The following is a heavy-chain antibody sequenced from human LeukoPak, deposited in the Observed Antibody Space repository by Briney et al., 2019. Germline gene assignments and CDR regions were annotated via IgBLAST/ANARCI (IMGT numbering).Heavy chain of an antibody. J-gene: IGHJ5*02. CDR1: GDSMSSDYFY. CDR3: ATKTMTTVTTFWFDP. CDR2: VSTRGNT. D-gene: IGHD4-17*01. Sequence: SETLSLTCTVSGDSMSSDYFYWSWIRQPAGQGLEWIGRVSTRGNTDYNPSLKSRVTMSIDTSKKQFSLKLSSVTAADTAVYYCATKTMTTVTTFWFDPWGQGTLVTVSS. V-gene: IGHV4-61*02.